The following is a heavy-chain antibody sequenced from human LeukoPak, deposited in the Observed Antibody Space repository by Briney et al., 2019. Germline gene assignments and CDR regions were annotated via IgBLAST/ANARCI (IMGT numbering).Heavy chain of an antibody. CDR1: GFTFNPYA. V-gene: IGHV3-23*01. J-gene: IGHJ4*02. CDR3: AKGSRRSYPYYFDY. D-gene: IGHD1-26*01. CDR2: SIDSGDST. Sequence: PGGSLRLSCAASGFTFNPYAMAWVRQAPGKGLEWVSASIDSGDSTYYGDSVKGRFAISRDNSMNTLYLQMSHLRAEDTAIYYCAKGSRRSYPYYFDYWGQGTLVTVSS.